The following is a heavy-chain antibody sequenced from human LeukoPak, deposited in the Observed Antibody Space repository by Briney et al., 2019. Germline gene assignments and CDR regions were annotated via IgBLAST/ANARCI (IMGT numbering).Heavy chain of an antibody. CDR1: GFTFSNAW. CDR2: ISYDGSNK. V-gene: IGHV3-30*18. CDR3: AKNGPDTFDI. J-gene: IGHJ3*02. Sequence: GGSLRLSCAASGFTFSNAWFSWVRQAPGKGLEWVAVISYDGSNKYYADSVKGRFTISRDNSKNTLYLQMNSLRAEDTAVYYCAKNGPDTFDIWGQGTMVTVSS.